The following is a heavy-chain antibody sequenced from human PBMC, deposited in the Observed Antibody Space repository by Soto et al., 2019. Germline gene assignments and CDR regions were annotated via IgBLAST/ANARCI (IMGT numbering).Heavy chain of an antibody. D-gene: IGHD1-1*01. V-gene: IGHV3-23*01. J-gene: IGHJ5*02. CDR1: GFTFSSYA. Sequence: GGSLRLSCAASGFTFSSYAMSWVRQAPGKGLEWVSAISGSGGSTYYADSVKGRFTISRDNSKNTLYLQMNSLRAEDTAVYYCAKDVLERGNSFWFDPWGQGTLVTVTS. CDR2: ISGSGGST. CDR3: AKDVLERGNSFWFDP.